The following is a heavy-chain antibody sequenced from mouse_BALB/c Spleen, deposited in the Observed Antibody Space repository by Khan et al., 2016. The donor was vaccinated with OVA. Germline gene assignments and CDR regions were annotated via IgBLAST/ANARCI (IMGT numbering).Heavy chain of an antibody. V-gene: IGHV5-6-3*01. CDR3: ARMARTIN. CDR2: FNSNGGST. J-gene: IGHJ2*01. CDR1: GFTFSSYG. Sequence: EVELVESGGGLVQPGGSLKLSCAASGFTFSSYGMSWVRQTPDKRLELVATFNSNGGSTYYPDSVKGRFTISRDNAKNTLYLQMSSLKSEDTAMYYCARMARTINWGQGTTLTVSS.